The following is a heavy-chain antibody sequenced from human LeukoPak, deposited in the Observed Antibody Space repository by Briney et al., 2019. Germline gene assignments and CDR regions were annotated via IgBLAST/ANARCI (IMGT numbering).Heavy chain of an antibody. V-gene: IGHV3-33*08. CDR3: ARDLEEYYYGSGRSVGMDV. D-gene: IGHD3-10*01. Sequence: PGGSLRLSCAASGFTFSSYGMHWVRQAPGKGLEWVAVIWYDGSNKYYADSVKGRFTISRDNSKNTLYLQMNSLRAEDTAVYYCARDLEEYYYGSGRSVGMDVWGQGTTVTVSS. J-gene: IGHJ6*02. CDR1: GFTFSSYG. CDR2: IWYDGSNK.